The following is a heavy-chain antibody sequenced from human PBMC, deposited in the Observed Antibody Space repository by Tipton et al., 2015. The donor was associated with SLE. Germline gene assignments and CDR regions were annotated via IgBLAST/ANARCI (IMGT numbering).Heavy chain of an antibody. Sequence: TLSLTCTVSGDSVKSRYWIWVRQPAGRGLEWLAYRFHDGNINYNPSLKTRLTMSVDTSRDQFSLTLNSMTAADTGIYYCARGREWNWSPYYMDVWGKGTTVTVSS. J-gene: IGHJ6*03. D-gene: IGHD1-1*01. CDR1: GDSVKSRY. V-gene: IGHV4-59*02. CDR3: ARGREWNWSPYYMDV. CDR2: RFHDGNI.